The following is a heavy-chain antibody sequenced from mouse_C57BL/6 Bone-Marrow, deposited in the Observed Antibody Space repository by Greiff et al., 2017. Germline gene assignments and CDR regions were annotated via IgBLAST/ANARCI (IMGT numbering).Heavy chain of an antibody. D-gene: IGHD1-1*02. CDR2: IDPENGDT. CDR1: GFNIKDDY. J-gene: IGHJ2*01. Sequence: EVQLQQSGAELVRPGASVKLSCTASGFNIKDDYMHWVKQRPEQGLEWIGWIDPENGDTEYASKFQGKATITADTSSNTAYLQLSSLTSEDTAVDYCTTDPHMGYCDDWGQGTTLTVSS. CDR3: TTDPHMGYCDD. V-gene: IGHV14-4*01.